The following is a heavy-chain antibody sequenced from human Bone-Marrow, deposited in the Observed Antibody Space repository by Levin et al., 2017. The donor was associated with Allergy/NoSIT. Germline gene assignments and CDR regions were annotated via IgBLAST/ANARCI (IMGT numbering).Heavy chain of an antibody. Sequence: ASVKVSCKASRGSFSSYAISWVRQAPGQGLEWMGGIIPIFDTTNYAQKFQGRVTIPADESASTAFMSLSSLRSEDTAVYYCARDLYYSGGSCHSDDFDIWGQGTMVIVSS. CDR1: RGSFSSYA. D-gene: IGHD2-15*01. CDR3: ARDLYYSGGSCHSDDFDI. V-gene: IGHV1-69*13. J-gene: IGHJ3*02. CDR2: IIPIFDTT.